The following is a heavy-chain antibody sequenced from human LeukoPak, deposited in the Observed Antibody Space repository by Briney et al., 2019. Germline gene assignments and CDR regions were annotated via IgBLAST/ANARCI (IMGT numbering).Heavy chain of an antibody. Sequence: GGSLRLSCAASGFTFSSYWMNWVRQAPGKGPEWVANIKEDGSHENYVDSVKGRFTISRDNAKNSLYLQMNSLRAEDTAVYYCASLYCSSISCGAFDIWGQGTMVTVSS. CDR1: GFTFSSYW. V-gene: IGHV3-7*01. J-gene: IGHJ3*02. D-gene: IGHD2-2*01. CDR2: IKEDGSHE. CDR3: ASLYCSSISCGAFDI.